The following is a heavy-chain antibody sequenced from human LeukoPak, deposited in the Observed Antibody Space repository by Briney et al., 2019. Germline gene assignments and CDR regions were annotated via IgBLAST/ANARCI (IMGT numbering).Heavy chain of an antibody. D-gene: IGHD3-10*01. Sequence: SKTLSLTCAVYGGSFSGYYWSWIRQPPGKGLEWIGEINHSGSTNYNPSLKSRVTISVDTSKNQFSLKLSSVTAADTAVYYCVRVLYYGSGSPRDYWGQGTLVTVSS. CDR2: INHSGST. CDR3: VRVLYYGSGSPRDY. J-gene: IGHJ4*02. CDR1: GGSFSGYY. V-gene: IGHV4-34*01.